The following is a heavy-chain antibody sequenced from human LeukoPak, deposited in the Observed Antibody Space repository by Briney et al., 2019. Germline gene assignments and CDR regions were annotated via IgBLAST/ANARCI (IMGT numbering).Heavy chain of an antibody. CDR2: ISGSGGST. CDR1: GFTFSSYW. D-gene: IGHD6-13*01. J-gene: IGHJ4*02. CDR3: AKGEQLVQFPFDY. Sequence: GGSLRLSCAASGFTFSSYWMHWVRQAPGKGLEWVPAISGSGGSTYYADSVKGRFTISRDNSKNTLYLQMNSLRAEDTAVYYCAKGEQLVQFPFDYWGQGTLVTVSS. V-gene: IGHV3-23*01.